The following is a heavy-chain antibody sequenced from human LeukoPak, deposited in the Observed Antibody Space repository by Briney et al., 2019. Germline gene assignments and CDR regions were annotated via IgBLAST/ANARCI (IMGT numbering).Heavy chain of an antibody. J-gene: IGHJ4*02. V-gene: IGHV4-59*08. Sequence: SETLSLTCTVSGGSISSYWSWIRQPPGKGLEWIAYMYYSGSTNSNPSLKSRVTMSVDTSKNQFSLKLSSVTAADTAVYYCARLSTAAGSPFDYCGQGTLVTVSS. CDR1: GGSISSY. CDR2: MYYSGST. CDR3: ARLSTAAGSPFDY. D-gene: IGHD6-13*01.